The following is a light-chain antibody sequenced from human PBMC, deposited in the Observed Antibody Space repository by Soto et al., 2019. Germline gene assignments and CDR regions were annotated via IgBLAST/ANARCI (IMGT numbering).Light chain of an antibody. Sequence: QSALTQPASVSESPGQSITSSCTGTSRDVGGYNYVSWYQQHPGKAPKLMIYDVSNRPSGVSNRFSGSKSANTASLTISGLQAEDEADYYCSSHTSSSTSYVFGTGTKVTVL. CDR2: DVS. V-gene: IGLV2-14*01. CDR1: SRDVGGYNY. J-gene: IGLJ1*01. CDR3: SSHTSSSTSYV.